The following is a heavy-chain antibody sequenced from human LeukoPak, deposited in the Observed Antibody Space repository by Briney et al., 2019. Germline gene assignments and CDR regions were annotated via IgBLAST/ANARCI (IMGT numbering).Heavy chain of an antibody. CDR1: GFTSTDYY. CDR2: ISRKGDTG. CDR3: ARGPTTVTSPHFDY. Sequence: PGGTLRLSCAASGFTSTDYYMTWIRQAPGKGLEWVSYISRKGDTGYYADSVKGRFTISRDNAKNSLYLQMNSLRADDTAVYYCARGPTTVTSPHFDYWGQGTLVTVSS. J-gene: IGHJ4*02. V-gene: IGHV3-11*01. D-gene: IGHD4-17*01.